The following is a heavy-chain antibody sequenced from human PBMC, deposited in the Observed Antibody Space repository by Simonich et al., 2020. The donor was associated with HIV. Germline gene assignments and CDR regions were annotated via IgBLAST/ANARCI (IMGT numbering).Heavy chain of an antibody. Sequence: QVQLVESGGGVVQPGRSLRLSCAASGFTFRSYGMHWVRQAPGKGLGWVAVIWYEGSNKYYAASVKGRVTSSRDNSKNTLYLQMNSLRAEDTAVYYCARDTGGLAVAGTGVDYWGQGTLVTVSS. CDR2: IWYEGSNK. J-gene: IGHJ4*02. CDR1: GFTFRSYG. D-gene: IGHD6-19*01. V-gene: IGHV3-33*01. CDR3: ARDTGGLAVAGTGVDY.